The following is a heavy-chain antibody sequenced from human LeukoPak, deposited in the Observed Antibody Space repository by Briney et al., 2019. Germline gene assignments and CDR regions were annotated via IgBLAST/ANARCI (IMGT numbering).Heavy chain of an antibody. CDR1: GFTFSSYG. Sequence: GGSLRLSCAASGFTFSSYGMSWVRQVPGKGLEWVSGTNRRGDITGYADFVKGRFTISGDNAKNSLYLQMNSLRVEDTALYHCARKGLGGELGGFDSWGQGTLVTVSS. CDR2: TNRRGDIT. V-gene: IGHV3-20*01. D-gene: IGHD1-7*01. J-gene: IGHJ4*02. CDR3: ARKGLGGELGGFDS.